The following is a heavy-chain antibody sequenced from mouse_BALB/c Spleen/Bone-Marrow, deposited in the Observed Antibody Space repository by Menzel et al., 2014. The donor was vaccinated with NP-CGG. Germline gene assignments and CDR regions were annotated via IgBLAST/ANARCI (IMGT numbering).Heavy chain of an antibody. CDR2: IDPANGNT. Sequence: VHVKQSGAELVKPGASVKLSCTASGFNIKDTYMHWVKQRPEQGLEWIGRIDPANGNTKYDPKFQGRATVTADTSSSTADLQLSSLTSEDTAVYYCARYYYRTMDYWGQGTSVTVSS. D-gene: IGHD1-1*01. V-gene: IGHV14-3*02. CDR1: GFNIKDTY. CDR3: ARYYYRTMDY. J-gene: IGHJ4*01.